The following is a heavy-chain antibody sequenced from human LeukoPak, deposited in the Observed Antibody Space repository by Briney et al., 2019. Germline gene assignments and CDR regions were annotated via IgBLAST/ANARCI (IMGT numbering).Heavy chain of an antibody. V-gene: IGHV3-49*04. CDR3: ARDDFWSGYYYYMDV. Sequence: GRSLRLSCTASGFTFGDYAMSWVRQAPGKGLEWVGFIRSKAYGGTTEYAASVKGRFTISRDDSKSIAYLQMNSLRAEGTAVYYCARDDFWSGYYYYMDVWGKGTTVTVSS. CDR1: GFTFGDYA. D-gene: IGHD3-3*01. CDR2: IRSKAYGGTT. J-gene: IGHJ6*03.